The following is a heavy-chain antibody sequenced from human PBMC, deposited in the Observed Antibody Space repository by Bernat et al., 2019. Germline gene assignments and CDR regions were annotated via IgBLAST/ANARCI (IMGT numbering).Heavy chain of an antibody. V-gene: IGHV3-53*02. CDR3: AKDGGRIWGSYRGNWFDP. CDR1: GFTVSSNY. CDR2: IYSGGST. Sequence: EVQLVETGGGLIQPGGSLRLSCAASGFTVSSNYMSWVRQAPGKGLEWVSVIYSGGSTYYADSVKGRFTISRDNSKNTLYLQMNSLRAEDTAVYYCAKDGGRIWGSYRGNWFDPWGQGTLVTVSS. J-gene: IGHJ5*02. D-gene: IGHD3-16*02.